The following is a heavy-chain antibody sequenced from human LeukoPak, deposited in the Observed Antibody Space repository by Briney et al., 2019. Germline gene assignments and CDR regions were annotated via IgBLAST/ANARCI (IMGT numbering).Heavy chain of an antibody. D-gene: IGHD6-19*01. CDR1: GYSISSGYY. Sequence: SETLSLTCTVSGYSISSGYYWGWIRQPPGKGLEWIGSIYHSGSTYYNPSLKSRVTISVDTSKNQFSLKLSSVTAADTAVYYCARAQWLPAYYYYGMDVWGQGTTVTVSS. V-gene: IGHV4-38-2*02. CDR2: IYHSGST. J-gene: IGHJ6*02. CDR3: ARAQWLPAYYYYGMDV.